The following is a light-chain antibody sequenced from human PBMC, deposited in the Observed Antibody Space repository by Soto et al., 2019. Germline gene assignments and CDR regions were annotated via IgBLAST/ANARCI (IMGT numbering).Light chain of an antibody. V-gene: IGKV1-39*01. Sequence: DIQMTQSPSSLSASVGDRVTITCRASQSISSYLNWYQQKPGKAPTLLIYSASSLASGVPSRFSGSGSGTDFTLIISSLHPEDFATYYCQQSSSNPITFGGGTRVE. CDR1: QSISSY. J-gene: IGKJ4*01. CDR2: SAS. CDR3: QQSSSNPIT.